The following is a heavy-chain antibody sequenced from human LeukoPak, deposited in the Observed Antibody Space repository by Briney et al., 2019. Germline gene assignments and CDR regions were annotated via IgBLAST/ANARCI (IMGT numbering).Heavy chain of an antibody. D-gene: IGHD6-13*01. CDR2: IKQDGSEK. Sequence: GGSLRLSCAASGFTFSNAWMSWVRQAPGKGLEWVANIKQDGSEKYYVDSVKGRFTISRDNAKNSLYLQMNSLRAEDTAVYYCARDQLGTDDYWGQGTLVTVSS. V-gene: IGHV3-7*01. CDR3: ARDQLGTDDY. J-gene: IGHJ4*02. CDR1: GFTFSNAW.